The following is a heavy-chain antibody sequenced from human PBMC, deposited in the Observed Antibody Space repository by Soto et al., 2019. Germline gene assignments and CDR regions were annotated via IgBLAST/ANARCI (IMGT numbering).Heavy chain of an antibody. CDR1: GGTFSSYA. V-gene: IGHV1-69*13. D-gene: IGHD6-19*01. CDR3: ARETGGWYWFDP. J-gene: IGHJ5*02. CDR2: IIPIFGTA. Sequence: SVKVSCKASGGTFSSYAISWVRQAPGQGLEWMGGIIPIFGTANYAQKFQGRVTITADESTSTAYMELSSLRSEDTAVYYCARETGGWYWFDPWGQGTLVTVSS.